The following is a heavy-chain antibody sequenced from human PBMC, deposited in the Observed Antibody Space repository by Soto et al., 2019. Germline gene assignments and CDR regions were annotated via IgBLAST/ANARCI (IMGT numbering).Heavy chain of an antibody. CDR2: ISSSSSTI. CDR3: AGIVDTVMRLSNDY. J-gene: IGHJ4*02. D-gene: IGHD5-12*01. CDR1: GFTFSSYS. Sequence: EVQLVESGGGLVQPGGSLRLSCAASGFTFSSYSMNWVRQAPGKGLEWVSYISSSSSTIYYADSVKGRFTISRDNAKNSLDLQMNFLRAEDTAVYYCAGIVDTVMRLSNDYWGQGTLVTVSS. V-gene: IGHV3-48*01.